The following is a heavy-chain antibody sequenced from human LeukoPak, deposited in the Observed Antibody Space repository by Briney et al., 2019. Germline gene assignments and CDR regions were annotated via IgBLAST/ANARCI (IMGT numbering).Heavy chain of an antibody. CDR3: ARYYYDSSGSPEGGFDP. D-gene: IGHD3-22*01. CDR1: GGTFSSYA. J-gene: IGHJ5*02. Sequence: VASVKVSCKASGGTFSSYAISWVRQAPGQGLEWMGRIIPIFGTPNYAQKFQGRVTITTDESTSTAYMELSSLRSEDTAVYYCARYYYDSSGSPEGGFDPWGQGTLVTVSS. CDR2: IIPIFGTP. V-gene: IGHV1-69*05.